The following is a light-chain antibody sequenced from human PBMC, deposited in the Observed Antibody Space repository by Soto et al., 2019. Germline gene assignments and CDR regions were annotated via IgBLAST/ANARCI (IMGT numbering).Light chain of an antibody. CDR2: GTS. CDR3: QQYSTSPRT. V-gene: IGKV3-20*01. J-gene: IGKJ1*01. CDR1: QSISSSY. Sequence: EIVLTQSPGTLSLSPGEGATLSCRASQSISSSYLAWYQQKPGLAPRLLIYGTSNRATGIPDRFSGSGSGADFTLTISSLEPEDFAVYYCQQYSTSPRTFGQGTKVDIK.